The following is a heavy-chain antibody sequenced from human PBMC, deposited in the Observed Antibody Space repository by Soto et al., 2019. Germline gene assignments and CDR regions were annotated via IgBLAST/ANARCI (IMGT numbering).Heavy chain of an antibody. CDR1: GYTFTGYY. CDR2: INPNSGGT. J-gene: IGHJ4*02. Sequence: ASVKVSCKASGYTFTGYYMHWVRQAPGQGLEWMGWINPNSGGTNYAQKFQGWVTMTRDTSISTAYMELSRLRSDDTAVYYCARGVEEVVVVAATSYYFDYWGQGTLVTVSS. CDR3: ARGVEEVVVVAATSYYFDY. D-gene: IGHD2-15*01. V-gene: IGHV1-2*04.